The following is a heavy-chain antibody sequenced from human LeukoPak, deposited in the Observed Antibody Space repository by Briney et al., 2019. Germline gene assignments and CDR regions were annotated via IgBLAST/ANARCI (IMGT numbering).Heavy chain of an antibody. CDR2: INHSAST. Sequence: WETLSLTCAVYGGSFSGYYWSWIRQPPGKGLEWIGEINHSASTNYNPSLKSRVTISVDTSKNQFSLKLSSVTAADTAVYYCARSPCSGGSCYSGEDFGAFDIWGQGTMVAVSS. CDR3: ARSPCSGGSCYSGEDFGAFDI. CDR1: GGSFSGYY. V-gene: IGHV4-34*01. J-gene: IGHJ3*02. D-gene: IGHD2-15*01.